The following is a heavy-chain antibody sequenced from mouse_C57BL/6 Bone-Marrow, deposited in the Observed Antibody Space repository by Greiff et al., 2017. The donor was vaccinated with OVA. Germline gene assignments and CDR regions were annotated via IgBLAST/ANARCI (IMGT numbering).Heavy chain of an antibody. Sequence: VHVKQSGPELVKPGDSVKISCKASGYSFTGYFMNWVMQSHGKSLEWIGRINPYNGDTFYNQKFKGKATLTVDKSSSTAHMELRSLTSEDSAVYYCARGRGTVVATDWYFDVWGTGTTVTVSS. V-gene: IGHV1-20*01. D-gene: IGHD1-1*01. CDR3: ARGRGTVVATDWYFDV. CDR1: GYSFTGYF. CDR2: INPYNGDT. J-gene: IGHJ1*03.